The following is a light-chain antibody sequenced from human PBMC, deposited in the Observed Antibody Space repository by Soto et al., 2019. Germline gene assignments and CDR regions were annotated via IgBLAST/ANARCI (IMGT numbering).Light chain of an antibody. Sequence: QSVLTQPPSVSGAPGQRVTISCTGSSSNIGAGYDVHWYQRLPGTAPKLLIFGNINRPSGVPDRFSGSTSGTSASLAITGLQAEDEADYYCSSYAGRNSLYVFGTGTKLTVL. J-gene: IGLJ1*01. CDR1: SSNIGAGYD. CDR3: SSYAGRNSLYV. V-gene: IGLV1-40*01. CDR2: GNI.